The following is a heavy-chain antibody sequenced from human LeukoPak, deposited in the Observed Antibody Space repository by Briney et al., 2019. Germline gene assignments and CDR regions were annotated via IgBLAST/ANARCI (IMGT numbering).Heavy chain of an antibody. J-gene: IGHJ4*02. V-gene: IGHV4-61*02. CDR1: GDSISNSRHY. Sequence: PSQTLSLTCTVSGDSISNSRHYWSWIRQPAGKGLEWIGRIYPSGNTNCNPSLKSRVTISLDTSKNQFSLILRSVTATDTAMYYCARDGVVTMELDYWGQGTLVTVSS. D-gene: IGHD4/OR15-4a*01. CDR3: ARDGVVTMELDY. CDR2: IYPSGNT.